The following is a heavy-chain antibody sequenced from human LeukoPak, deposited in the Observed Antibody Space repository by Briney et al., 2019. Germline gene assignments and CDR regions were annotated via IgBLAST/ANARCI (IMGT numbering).Heavy chain of an antibody. CDR3: AADAYFDWLSHLDI. J-gene: IGHJ3*02. Sequence: SETLSLTCTVSGGSISSYYWSWIRPPAGKGLEWIGRIYTSGSTNYNPSLKSRVTMSVDTSKNQFSLKLSSETAADTAVYYCAADAYFDWLSHLDIWGQGTMVTVSS. D-gene: IGHD3-9*01. V-gene: IGHV4-4*07. CDR2: IYTSGST. CDR1: GGSISSYY.